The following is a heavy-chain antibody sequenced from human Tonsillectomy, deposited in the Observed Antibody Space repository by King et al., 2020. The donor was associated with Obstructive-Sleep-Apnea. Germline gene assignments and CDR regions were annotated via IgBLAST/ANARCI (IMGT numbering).Heavy chain of an antibody. CDR2: IDPTVSYT. V-gene: IGHV5-10-1*01. J-gene: IGHJ4*02. CDR3: ARQDTYSSGQYYFDY. Sequence: EVQLVESGAEVKKPGESLRISCKGSGYSFTNYWINWVRQMPGKGLEWMGRIDPTVSYTNFSPSLQGHVTISADRSISTVYLQWSSLKASDSAMDYCARQDTYSSGQYYFDYWGQGTLVTVSS. D-gene: IGHD6-19*01. CDR1: GYSFTNYW.